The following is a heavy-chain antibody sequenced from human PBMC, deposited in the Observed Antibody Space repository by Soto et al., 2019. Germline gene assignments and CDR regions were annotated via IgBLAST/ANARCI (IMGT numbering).Heavy chain of an antibody. J-gene: IGHJ6*02. CDR3: ARSLATDQYYFGMDV. Sequence: QVQLVESGGGLVKPGGSLRLSCAASGFTFSDYYMTWIRQAPGKGLEWISYISSSYSTIYYADSVKGRFTVSRDNAKNSLYLQMNILRAEDTAVYYCARSLATDQYYFGMDVWGQGTTVTVAS. CDR1: GFTFSDYY. V-gene: IGHV3-11*01. CDR2: ISSSYSTI.